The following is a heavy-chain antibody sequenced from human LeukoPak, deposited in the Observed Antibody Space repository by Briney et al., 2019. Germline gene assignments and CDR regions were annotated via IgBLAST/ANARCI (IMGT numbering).Heavy chain of an antibody. V-gene: IGHV4-39*01. Sequence: SETLSLTCTVSGGSISSISYYWGWIRQPPGKGLEWIGSIYYSGSTYYNPSLKSRITISVDTSKNQFSLKLSSVTAADTAVYYCARRVSDPLKVDYWGQGTLVTVPS. CDR2: IYYSGST. CDR3: ARRVSDPLKVDY. CDR1: GGSISSISYY. D-gene: IGHD3-22*01. J-gene: IGHJ4*02.